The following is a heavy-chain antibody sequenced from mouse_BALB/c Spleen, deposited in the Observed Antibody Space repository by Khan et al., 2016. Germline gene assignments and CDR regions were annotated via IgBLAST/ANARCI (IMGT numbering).Heavy chain of an antibody. CDR1: GYTFTSYW. J-gene: IGHJ4*01. CDR2: INPSTGYT. CDR3: AYRYDYAMDY. D-gene: IGHD2-14*01. Sequence: QVRLQQSGAELAKPGASVKMSCKASGYTFTSYWMHWVKQRPGQGLEWIGYINPSTGYTEYNQKFKDKATLTADKSSSTAYMQLSSLTSEDSAVYYCAYRYDYAMDYWGQGTSVTVSS. V-gene: IGHV1-7*01.